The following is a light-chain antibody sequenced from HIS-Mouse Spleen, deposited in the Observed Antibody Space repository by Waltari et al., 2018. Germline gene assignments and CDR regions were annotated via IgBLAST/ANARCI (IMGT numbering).Light chain of an antibody. Sequence: DIVMTQSPDSLAVSLGERATINCKSSQSVLYSSNNKNYLAWYQQKPGHPPKLLIYWASTRESGVHDRFSGSGSGTDFTRTISSLQAEDVAVYYCQQYDSTPYTFGQGTKLEIK. J-gene: IGKJ2*01. CDR2: WAS. CDR3: QQYDSTPYT. V-gene: IGKV4-1*01. CDR1: QSVLYSSNNKNY.